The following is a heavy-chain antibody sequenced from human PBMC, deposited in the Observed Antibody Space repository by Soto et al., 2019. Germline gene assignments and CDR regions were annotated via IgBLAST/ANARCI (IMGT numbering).Heavy chain of an antibody. J-gene: IGHJ4*02. CDR1: GGSFSGYY. Sequence: SETLSLTCAVYGGSFSGYYWSWIRQPPGKGLEWIGEINHSGRTNYNPSLKSRVTISVDTPKNQFSLKLSSVTDADTAVYYCARRARFETISQFDYWGQGTLVTVSS. D-gene: IGHD3-10*01. CDR3: ARRARFETISQFDY. V-gene: IGHV4-34*01. CDR2: INHSGRT.